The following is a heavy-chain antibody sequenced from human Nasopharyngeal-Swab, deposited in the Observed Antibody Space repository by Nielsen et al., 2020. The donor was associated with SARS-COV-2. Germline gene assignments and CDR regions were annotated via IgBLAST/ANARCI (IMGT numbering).Heavy chain of an antibody. CDR2: IYYSGST. CDR1: GCSISSSSYY. D-gene: IGHD3-22*01. V-gene: IGHV4-39*07. Sequence: SETLSLTCTVSGCSISSSSYYWGWIRQPPGKGLEWIGSIYYSGSTYYNPSLKSRVTISVDTSKNQFSLKLSSVTAADTAVYYCARAKGYYDSSGYYYYYYMDVWGKGTTVTVSS. CDR3: ARAKGYYDSSGYYYYYYMDV. J-gene: IGHJ6*03.